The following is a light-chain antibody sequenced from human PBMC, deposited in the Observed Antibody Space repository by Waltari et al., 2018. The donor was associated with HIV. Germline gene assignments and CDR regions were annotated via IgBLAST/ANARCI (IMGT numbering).Light chain of an antibody. CDR1: QSVLYSSNNKNY. Sequence: DIVMTQSPDSLAVSLGERATINCKSSQSVLYSSNNKNYLAWYQQIPGQAPKLLIYWASTRESGVPDRFSGSGSGTDFTLTISSLQAEDAAVYYCQQYDSTPLTFGGGTKVEI. J-gene: IGKJ4*01. CDR3: QQYDSTPLT. V-gene: IGKV4-1*01. CDR2: WAS.